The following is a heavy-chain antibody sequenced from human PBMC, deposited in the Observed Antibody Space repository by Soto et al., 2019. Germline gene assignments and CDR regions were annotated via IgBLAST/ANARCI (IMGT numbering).Heavy chain of an antibody. Sequence: SVKVSCKASGGTFGSYAISWVRQAPGQGLEWMGGIIPIFGTANYAQKFQGRVTITADESTSTAYMELSSLRSEDTAVYYCARAGRSCYDLGYYYGMDVWGQGTTLTVSS. CDR3: ARAGRSCYDLGYYYGMDV. V-gene: IGHV1-69*13. D-gene: IGHD5-12*01. J-gene: IGHJ6*02. CDR1: GGTFGSYA. CDR2: IIPIFGTA.